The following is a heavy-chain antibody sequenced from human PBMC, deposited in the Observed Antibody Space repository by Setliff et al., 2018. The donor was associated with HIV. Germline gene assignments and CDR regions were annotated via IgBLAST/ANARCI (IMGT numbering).Heavy chain of an antibody. Sequence: SETLSLTCAVYGGSFSGSYWSWIRQPPGEGLEWIGEINHSGSTNYSPSLKSQVTISVDTSKNQFSLKLGSVTAADTAVYYCASRRAAMWHGLFVGFENWGQGTLVTVSS. CDR1: GGSFSGSY. V-gene: IGHV4-34*01. J-gene: IGHJ4*02. CDR3: ASRRAAMWHGLFVGFEN. CDR2: INHSGST. D-gene: IGHD1-26*01.